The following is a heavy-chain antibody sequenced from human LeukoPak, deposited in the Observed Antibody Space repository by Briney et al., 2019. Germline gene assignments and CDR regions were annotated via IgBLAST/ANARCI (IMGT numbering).Heavy chain of an antibody. CDR2: IYYSGST. Sequence: PSETLSLTCTVSGGSISSYYWSWIRQPPGKGLEWIGYIYYSGSTNYNPSLKSRVTISVDTSKNQFSLKLSSVTAADTAVYYCARLPPPSLVAATYGMDVWGQGTTVTVSS. J-gene: IGHJ6*02. CDR3: ARLPPPSLVAATYGMDV. D-gene: IGHD2-15*01. CDR1: GGSISSYY. V-gene: IGHV4-59*01.